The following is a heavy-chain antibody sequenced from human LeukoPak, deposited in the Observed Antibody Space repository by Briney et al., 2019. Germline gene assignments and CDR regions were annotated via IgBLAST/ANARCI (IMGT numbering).Heavy chain of an antibody. J-gene: IGHJ4*02. Sequence: PVKVSCKASGGTFSSYAISWVRQAPGQGLEWMGGIIPIFGTANYAQKFQGRVTITTDESTSTAYMELSSLRSEDTAVYYCARGGRGYSSSPYDYWGQGTLVTVSS. V-gene: IGHV1-69*05. D-gene: IGHD6-13*01. CDR3: ARGGRGYSSSPYDY. CDR2: IIPIFGTA. CDR1: GGTFSSYA.